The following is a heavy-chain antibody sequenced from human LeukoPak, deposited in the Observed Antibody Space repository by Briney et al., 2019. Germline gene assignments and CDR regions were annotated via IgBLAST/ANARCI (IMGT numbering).Heavy chain of an antibody. D-gene: IGHD3-10*01. CDR1: GYTFTSYG. V-gene: IGHV1-18*04. CDR2: ISAYNDNT. Sequence: ASVKVSCKASGYTFTSYGISWVRQAPGQGLEWMGWISAYNDNTNYAQKLQGRVTMTTDTSTSTAYMELRSLRSDDTAVYYCARMAGSGSYYKSWFDPWGQGTLVTVSS. CDR3: ARMAGSGSYYKSWFDP. J-gene: IGHJ5*02.